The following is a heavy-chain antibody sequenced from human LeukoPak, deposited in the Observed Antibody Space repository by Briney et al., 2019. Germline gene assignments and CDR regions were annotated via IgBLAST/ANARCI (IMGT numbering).Heavy chain of an antibody. CDR3: ARLYNWNDHYFDY. CDR2: INPNSGGT. J-gene: IGHJ4*02. D-gene: IGHD1-20*01. V-gene: IGHV1-2*02. CDR1: GYTFTGYY. Sequence: ASVKVSCKASGYTFTGYYMHWVRQAPGQGLEWMGWINPNSGGTNYPQTFQGRVSMTRDTPISTAYMELSRLRSDDTAVYYCARLYNWNDHYFDYWGQGTLVTVSS.